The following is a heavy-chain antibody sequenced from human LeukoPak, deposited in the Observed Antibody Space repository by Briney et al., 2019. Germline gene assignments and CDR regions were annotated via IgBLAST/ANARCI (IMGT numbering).Heavy chain of an antibody. D-gene: IGHD3-16*01. J-gene: IGHJ6*02. V-gene: IGHV3-23*01. CDR3: AKEGGTSNYSSSYGMTS. CDR1: GFTFSSYA. Sequence: GGSLRLSCAASGFTFSSYAMSWVRQAPGKGLEWVSAISGSGGSTYYADSVKGRFTISRDNSKNTLYLQMNSLRAEDTAVYYCAKEGGTSNYSSSYGMTSGAKGPRSPSP. CDR2: ISGSGGST.